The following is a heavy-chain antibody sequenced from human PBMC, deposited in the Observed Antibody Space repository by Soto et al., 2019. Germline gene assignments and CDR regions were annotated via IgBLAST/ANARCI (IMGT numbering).Heavy chain of an antibody. V-gene: IGHV3-23*01. D-gene: IGHD3-22*01. J-gene: IGHJ4*02. CDR1: GFTFIRYA. CDR3: AKDEDSSGYLGY. Sequence: PGGSLSFSGAASGFTFIRYAMSWVRQAPGKGLEWVSAISGSGGSTYYADSVKGRFTISRDNSKNTMYLQMNSLRAEDTAVYYSAKDEDSSGYLGYWGQGTLVTVS. CDR2: ISGSGGST.